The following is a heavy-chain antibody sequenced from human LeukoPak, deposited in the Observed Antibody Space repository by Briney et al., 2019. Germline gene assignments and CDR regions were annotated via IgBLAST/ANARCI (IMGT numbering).Heavy chain of an antibody. CDR2: ISGDNGNT. J-gene: IGHJ4*02. D-gene: IGHD3-22*01. Sequence: GSVRVSCKASGYAFSSYGMSWVRQAPGKGLEWMGWISGDNGNTNYAQKLKGRVTITTDKATSTVYMEMRSLRSDDTAVYYCPRDLRCLAYYSTGFHYWGQGTLVTVSS. CDR3: PRDLRCLAYYSTGFHY. V-gene: IGHV1-18*01. CDR1: GYAFSSYG.